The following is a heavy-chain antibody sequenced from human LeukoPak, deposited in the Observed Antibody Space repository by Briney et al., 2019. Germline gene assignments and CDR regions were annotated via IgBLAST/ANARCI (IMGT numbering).Heavy chain of an antibody. V-gene: IGHV4-39*01. CDR3: ARNITSVIPAGYFDY. D-gene: IGHD2-2*01. J-gene: IGHJ4*02. CDR2: IYNTWST. CDR1: GGSIGSGRYY. Sequence: PSETLSLTCSVSGGSIGSGRYYWAWIRQPPGKGLESIGSIYNTWSTSYNPSLKSRVTMSVDTSKNQFSLRLSSVTAADTAVYYCARNITSVIPAGYFDYWGQGTLVTVSS.